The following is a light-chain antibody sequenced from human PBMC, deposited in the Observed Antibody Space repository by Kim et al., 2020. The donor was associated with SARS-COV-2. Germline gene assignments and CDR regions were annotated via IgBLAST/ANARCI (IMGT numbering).Light chain of an antibody. CDR3: SSYTSSSRV. CDR2: DVS. Sequence: QSALTQPASVSGSPGQSITISCTGTSSDVGGYNYVSWYQQHPGKAPKLMISDVSRRPSGVSNRFSGSKSGNTASLTISGLQAEDEADYYCSSYTSSSRVFGGGTQLTVL. CDR1: SSDVGGYNY. J-gene: IGLJ3*02. V-gene: IGLV2-14*01.